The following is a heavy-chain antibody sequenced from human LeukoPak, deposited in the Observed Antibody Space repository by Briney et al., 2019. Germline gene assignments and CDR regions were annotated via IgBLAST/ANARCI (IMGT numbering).Heavy chain of an antibody. D-gene: IGHD2-15*01. J-gene: IGHJ4*02. CDR2: IGPTGTSI. CDR1: GFTFSSYA. CDR3: ARDIASCSDPSCYDIRFDY. V-gene: IGHV3-48*01. Sequence: PGGSLRLSCAASGFTFSSYAMNWVRQAPGRGLEWVSYIGPTGTSIYYADSVKGRFTISRDNARASLYLQMNSLRVEDTAVYYCARDIASCSDPSCYDIRFDYWGQGTLVTVSS.